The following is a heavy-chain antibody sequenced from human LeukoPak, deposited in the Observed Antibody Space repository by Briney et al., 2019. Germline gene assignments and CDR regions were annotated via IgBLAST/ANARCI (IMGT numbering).Heavy chain of an antibody. CDR1: GFTFSSYA. Sequence: GGSLRLSCAASGFTFSSYAMSWVRQAPGKGLEWVSAISGSGGSTYYADSVKGRFTISRDNSKNTLYLQMTSLRAEATAVYYCAKLSPRGSEVVVITSFDYWGQGTLVTVSS. D-gene: IGHD3-22*01. CDR3: AKLSPRGSEVVVITSFDY. CDR2: ISGSGGST. V-gene: IGHV3-23*01. J-gene: IGHJ4*02.